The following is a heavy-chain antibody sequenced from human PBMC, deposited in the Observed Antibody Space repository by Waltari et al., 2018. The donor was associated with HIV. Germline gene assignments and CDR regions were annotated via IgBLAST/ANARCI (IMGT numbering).Heavy chain of an antibody. J-gene: IGHJ5*02. CDR2: ISGSGGST. D-gene: IGHD3-22*01. CDR3: AKDPLLPNWFDP. CDR1: GFTFSSYA. V-gene: IGHV3-23*01. Sequence: EVQLLESGGGLVQPGGSLRLSCAASGFTFSSYAMSWVRQAPGKGLEWVSAISGSGGSTYYADSVKGRFTISRDNSKNTLDLQMNSLRAEDTAVYYCAKDPLLPNWFDPWGQGTLVTVSS.